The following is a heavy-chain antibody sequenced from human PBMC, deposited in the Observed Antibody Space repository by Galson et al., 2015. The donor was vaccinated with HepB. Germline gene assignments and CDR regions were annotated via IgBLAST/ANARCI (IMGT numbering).Heavy chain of an antibody. Sequence: QSGAEVKKPGESLKISCQGFGYSFTSYWIGWVRQMPGKGLEWMGIIYPGDSETRYSPSFQGQVTVSADKSTVTAYLQWSSLKASDSAMYYCARSRGYYGAGDYLKGGHFDHWGQGTLVTVSS. J-gene: IGHJ4*02. D-gene: IGHD3-10*01. V-gene: IGHV5-51*01. CDR1: GYSFTSYW. CDR2: IYPGDSET. CDR3: ARSRGYYGAGDYLKGGHFDH.